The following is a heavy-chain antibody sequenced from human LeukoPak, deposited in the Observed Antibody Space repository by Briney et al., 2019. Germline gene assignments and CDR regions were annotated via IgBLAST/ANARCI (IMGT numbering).Heavy chain of an antibody. D-gene: IGHD5-12*01. CDR3: ARRGYSGYDRYYYYYGMDV. CDR1: GGSISSGDYY. V-gene: IGHV4-61*08. Sequence: PSETLSLTCTVSGGSISSGDYYWSWIRQPPGKGLEWIGYIYYSGSTNYNPSLKSRVTISVDTSKNQFSLKLSSVTAADTAVYYCARRGYSGYDRYYYYYGMDVWGQGTTVTVSS. CDR2: IYYSGST. J-gene: IGHJ6*02.